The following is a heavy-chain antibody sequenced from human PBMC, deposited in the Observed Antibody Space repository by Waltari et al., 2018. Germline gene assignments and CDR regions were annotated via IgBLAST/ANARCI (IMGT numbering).Heavy chain of an antibody. J-gene: IGHJ3*02. CDR1: GGSISSSSYY. Sequence: QLQLQESGPGLVKPSETLSLTCTVSGGSISSSSYYWGWFRQPPGKGLEWIGSIYYSGSTYYNPSLKSRVTISVDTSKNQFSLKLSSVTAADTAVYYCARQVYYDSSGLDAFDIWGQGTMVTVSS. V-gene: IGHV4-39*01. CDR2: IYYSGST. D-gene: IGHD3-22*01. CDR3: ARQVYYDSSGLDAFDI.